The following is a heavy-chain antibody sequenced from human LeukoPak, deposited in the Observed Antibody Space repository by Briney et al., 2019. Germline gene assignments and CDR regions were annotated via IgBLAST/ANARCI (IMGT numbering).Heavy chain of an antibody. J-gene: IGHJ4*02. V-gene: IGHV4-39*01. D-gene: IGHD3-10*01. CDR3: ASTLTYYYGSGSYYIDC. CDR1: GASISSSSYY. Sequence: SETLSLTCTVSGASISSSSYYWGWIRQPPGRGLEWIGSIFYSGSPFYNPSIKSRVTISVDTSKNQFSLKLRSVTAADTAVYYCASTLTYYYGSGSYYIDCWGQGTLVTVSS. CDR2: IFYSGSP.